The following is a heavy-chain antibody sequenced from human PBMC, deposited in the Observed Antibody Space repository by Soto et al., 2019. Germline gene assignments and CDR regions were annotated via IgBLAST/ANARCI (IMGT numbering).Heavy chain of an antibody. CDR3: ARDYVLLWFGELSYYFDY. CDR1: GFTFSSYA. J-gene: IGHJ4*02. Sequence: GGSLRLSCAASGFTFSSYAMHWVRQAPGKGLEWVAVISYDGSNKYYADSVKGRFTISRDNSKNTLYLQMNSLRAEDTAVYYCARDYVLLWFGELSYYFDYWGQGTLVTVSS. D-gene: IGHD3-10*01. V-gene: IGHV3-30-3*01. CDR2: ISYDGSNK.